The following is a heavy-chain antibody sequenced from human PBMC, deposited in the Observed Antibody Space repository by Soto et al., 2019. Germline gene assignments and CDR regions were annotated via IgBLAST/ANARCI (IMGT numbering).Heavy chain of an antibody. V-gene: IGHV3-53*01. CDR1: GFPVSNNF. CDR2: IYSGGST. CDR3: AKGVAHNDNYLSFEY. D-gene: IGHD1-1*01. J-gene: IGHJ4*02. Sequence: GGSLRLSCAASGFPVSNNFMTWVRQAPGKGLEWVSVIYSGGSTYYADSVKGRFTISRDNSENTLHLQMDSLRAEDTAVYYCAKGVAHNDNYLSFEYWGQGTLVTVSS.